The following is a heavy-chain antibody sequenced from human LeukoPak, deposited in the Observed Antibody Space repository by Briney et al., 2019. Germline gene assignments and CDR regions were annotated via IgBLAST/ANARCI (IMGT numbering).Heavy chain of an antibody. CDR2: ISGSGGST. CDR1: GFTFSSYG. D-gene: IGHD3-3*01. CDR3: AKDFWSGYYSGYFDY. V-gene: IGHV3-23*01. J-gene: IGHJ4*02. Sequence: GGSLRLSCAASGFTFSSYGMSWVRQAPGKGLEWVSAISGSGGSTYYADSVKGRFTISRDKSKNTLYLQMNSLRAEDTALYYCAKDFWSGYYSGYFDYWGQGTLVTVSS.